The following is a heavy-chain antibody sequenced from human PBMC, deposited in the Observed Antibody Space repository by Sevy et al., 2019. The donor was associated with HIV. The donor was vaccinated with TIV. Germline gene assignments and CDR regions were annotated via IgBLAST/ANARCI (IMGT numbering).Heavy chain of an antibody. CDR1: GFTFSSYG. Sequence: GGALILSCASSGFTFSSYGMHWVRQAPGKGLEWVAVISYDGSNKYYADSVKGRFTISRDNSKNTLYLQMNSLRAQDTAVYYCAKDDCSSTSCYIGGSDYWGQGTLVTVSS. V-gene: IGHV3-30*18. CDR3: AKDDCSSTSCYIGGSDY. J-gene: IGHJ4*02. CDR2: ISYDGSNK. D-gene: IGHD2-2*01.